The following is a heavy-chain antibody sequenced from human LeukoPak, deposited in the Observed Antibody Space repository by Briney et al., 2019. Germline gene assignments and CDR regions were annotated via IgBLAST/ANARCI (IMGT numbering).Heavy chain of an antibody. CDR2: IYYSGST. CDR3: ARGISDYGDYFDY. CDR1: GGSLSGYY. V-gene: IGHV4-31*11. D-gene: IGHD4-17*01. J-gene: IGHJ4*02. Sequence: SETLSLTCGVYGGSLSGYYWSWIRQHPGKGLEWIGYIYYSGSTYYNPSLKSRVTISVDTSKNQFSLKLSSVTAADTAVYYCARGISDYGDYFDYWGQGTLVTVSS.